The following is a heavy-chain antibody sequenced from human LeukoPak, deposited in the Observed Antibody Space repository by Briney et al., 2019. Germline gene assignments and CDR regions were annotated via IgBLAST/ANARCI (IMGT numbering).Heavy chain of an antibody. J-gene: IGHJ4*02. V-gene: IGHV4-30-2*01. Sequence: SETLSLTCAVSGGSISSGGYSWSWIRQPPGKGLEWIGYIYHSGSTYYNPSLKSRVTISVDRSKNQFSLKLSSVTAADTAVYYCASGSPDSGPNKYFDYWGQGTLVTVSS. CDR3: ASGSPDSGPNKYFDY. D-gene: IGHD5-12*01. CDR2: IYHSGST. CDR1: GGSISSGGYS.